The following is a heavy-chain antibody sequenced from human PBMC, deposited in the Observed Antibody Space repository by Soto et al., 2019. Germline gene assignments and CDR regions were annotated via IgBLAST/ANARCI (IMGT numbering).Heavy chain of an antibody. Sequence: GGSLILSCAASGFTSSSYWMSWVRQAPGKGLEWVANIKQDGSEKYYVDSVKGRFTISRDNAKNSLYLQMNSLRAEDTAVYYCARGGSDAYYRTLDIWGQGTMVTVSS. V-gene: IGHV3-7*01. CDR1: GFTSSSYW. CDR3: ARGGSDAYYRTLDI. CDR2: IKQDGSEK. J-gene: IGHJ3*02. D-gene: IGHD3-16*01.